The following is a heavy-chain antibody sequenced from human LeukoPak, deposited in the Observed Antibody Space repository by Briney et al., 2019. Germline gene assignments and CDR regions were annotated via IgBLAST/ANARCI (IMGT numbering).Heavy chain of an antibody. CDR2: IKLDGSEK. D-gene: IGHD2-2*01. CDR1: GFTFSSYW. V-gene: IGHV3-7*01. Sequence: GGSLRLSCAASGFTFSSYWMSWVRQAPGKGLEWVANIKLDGSEKYYVDSVKGRFTISRDNAKNSLYLQMNSLRAEDTAVYYCARADIVVVPAAMDYYYYGMDVWGQGTTVTVSS. CDR3: ARADIVVVPAAMDYYYYGMDV. J-gene: IGHJ6*02.